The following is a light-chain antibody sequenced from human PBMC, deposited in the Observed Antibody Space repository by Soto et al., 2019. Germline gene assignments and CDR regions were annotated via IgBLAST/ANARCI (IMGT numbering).Light chain of an antibody. Sequence: IVVTQSPLSLPVTPGEPASISCRSSQNLLHSDGYNYLDWYLQKPGQSPQLVIYLGSFRASGVPDRLSGSGSGTDFTLRISRVEAEDVGVYYCMQALHTRTFGQGTKVEIK. CDR3: MQALHTRT. J-gene: IGKJ1*01. CDR2: LGS. V-gene: IGKV2-28*01. CDR1: QNLLHSDGYNY.